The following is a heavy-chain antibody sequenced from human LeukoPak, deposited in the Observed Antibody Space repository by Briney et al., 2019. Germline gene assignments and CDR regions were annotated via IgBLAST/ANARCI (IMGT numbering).Heavy chain of an antibody. CDR2: ISSSSSTI. Sequence: PGGSLRLSCAASGFTFSSYNMNWVRQAPGKGLEWVSYISSSSSTIYYADSVKGRFTISRDNAKNSLYLQMNSLRAEDTAVYYCARNGDCSSTSCYLETYFGMDVWGQGTTVTVSS. V-gene: IGHV3-48*01. CDR1: GFTFSSYN. J-gene: IGHJ6*02. D-gene: IGHD2-2*01. CDR3: ARNGDCSSTSCYLETYFGMDV.